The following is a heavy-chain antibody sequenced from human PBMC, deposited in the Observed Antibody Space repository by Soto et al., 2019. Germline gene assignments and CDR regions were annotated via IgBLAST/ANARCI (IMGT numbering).Heavy chain of an antibody. Sequence: SETLSLTCAVYGGSVNGYYWSWIRQPPGKGLEWIGEINHTGGTHYNPSLKSRVTMSVDTSKNQFSLRLSSVTAADTAIYYCATRITVFGLLIPPFDPWGQGTQVTVSS. CDR2: INHTGGT. V-gene: IGHV4-34*01. CDR1: GGSVNGYY. CDR3: ATRITVFGLLIPPFDP. J-gene: IGHJ5*02. D-gene: IGHD3-3*01.